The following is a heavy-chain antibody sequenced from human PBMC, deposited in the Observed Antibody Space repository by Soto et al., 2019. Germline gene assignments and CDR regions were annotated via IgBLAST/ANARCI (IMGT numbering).Heavy chain of an antibody. Sequence: QVQLVQSGAEVKKPGSSVKVSCKASGDTFNFYTINWVRQAPGLGLEWMGRFNPILSFSNSAPKFQGRVTPTADNSTFPAYMVLSSLRSEHTAIYYGATMFASGSRASDYWRQGALGTVSS. V-gene: IGHV1-69*02. CDR1: GDTFNFYT. CDR2: FNPILSFS. D-gene: IGHD3-10*01. J-gene: IGHJ4*02. CDR3: ATMFASGSRASDY.